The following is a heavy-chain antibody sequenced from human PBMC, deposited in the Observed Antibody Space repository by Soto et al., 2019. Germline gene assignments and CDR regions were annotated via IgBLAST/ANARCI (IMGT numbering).Heavy chain of an antibody. Sequence: QVQLVQSGAEVKKPGSSVKVSCKASGGTFSSYPISWVRQAPGQGLEWMGRIIPILGIANYAQKFQGRVTITADKSTSTAYMELSRLRSEDTDVYYCERGRTDTVDYWGQGTLVTVSS. J-gene: IGHJ4*02. CDR3: ERGRTDTVDY. CDR1: GGTFSSYP. D-gene: IGHD2-8*02. CDR2: IIPILGIA. V-gene: IGHV1-69*02.